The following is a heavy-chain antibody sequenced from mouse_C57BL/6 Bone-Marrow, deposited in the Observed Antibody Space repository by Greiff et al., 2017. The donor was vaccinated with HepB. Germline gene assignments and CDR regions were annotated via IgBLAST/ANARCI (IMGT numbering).Heavy chain of an antibody. V-gene: IGHV1-26*01. J-gene: IGHJ4*01. CDR3: AGRGPRICYGYGGYAMDY. CDR1: GYTFTDYY. CDR2: INPNNGGT. D-gene: IGHD2-2*01. Sequence: EVQLQQSRPELVKPGASVKISCKASGYTFTDYYMNWVKQSHGKSLEWIGDINPNNGGTSYNQKLKGKDTFTVDKSSSTAYLELRSLTAEDAAVYYSAGRGPRICYGYGGYAMDYCSHGTSVTVSS.